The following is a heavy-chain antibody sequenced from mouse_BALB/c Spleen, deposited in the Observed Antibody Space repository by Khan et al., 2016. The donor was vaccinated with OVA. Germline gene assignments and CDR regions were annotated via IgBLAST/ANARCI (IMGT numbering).Heavy chain of an antibody. V-gene: IGHV3-8*02. Sequence: EVKLEESGPSLVKPSQTLSLTCSVTGDSITSGYWNWIRKFPGNKLEYMGYIIYTGYTYYNPSLQSRISITRHTSKNQYYLQLNSVTDEDTATYXGARSIYRYAFVYWGQGTLVTVSA. CDR3: ARSIYRYAFVY. CDR2: IIYTGYT. J-gene: IGHJ3*01. CDR1: GDSITSGY. D-gene: IGHD2-12*01.